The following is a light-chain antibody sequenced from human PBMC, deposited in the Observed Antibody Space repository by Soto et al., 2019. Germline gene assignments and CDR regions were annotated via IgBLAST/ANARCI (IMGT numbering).Light chain of an antibody. J-gene: IGKJ1*01. V-gene: IGKV1-5*03. CDR1: QSISGW. Sequence: DIQMTQSPSTLSASVGDRVTITCRASQSISGWLAWYQQKPGKAPKLLIYKASSLKSGVPSRFSGSGSGTEFTLTIRSLQPDDSATYYCQQYHSFPVTFGQGPKWIS. CDR3: QQYHSFPVT. CDR2: KAS.